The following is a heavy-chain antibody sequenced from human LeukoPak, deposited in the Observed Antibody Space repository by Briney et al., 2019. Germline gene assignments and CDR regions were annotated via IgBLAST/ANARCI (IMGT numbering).Heavy chain of an antibody. Sequence: PGGSLRLSSAASVFSFSICTMSGFRQAPGKGLEWVSGISGSGDSTDYADSVKGRFTISRDNSKNTLYLQINSLRAEDTAVYYCARPSSDELLSGSLSPFDNWGQGTLVTVSS. V-gene: IGHV3-23*01. CDR3: ARPSSDELLSGSLSPFDN. D-gene: IGHD3-3*01. CDR1: VFSFSICT. J-gene: IGHJ4*02. CDR2: ISGSGDST.